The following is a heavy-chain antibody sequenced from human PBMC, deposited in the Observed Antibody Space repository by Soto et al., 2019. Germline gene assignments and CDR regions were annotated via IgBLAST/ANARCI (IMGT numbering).Heavy chain of an antibody. CDR2: IYYSGST. CDR1: GGSISSYY. J-gene: IGHJ4*02. D-gene: IGHD3-22*01. V-gene: IGHV4-59*01. Sequence: PSETLSLTCTVSGGSISSYYWSWIQQPPGKGLEWIGYIYYSGSTNYNPSLKSRVTISVDTSKNQFSLKLSSVTAADTAVYYCARERVGGVVVGFDYWGQGTLVTVSS. CDR3: ARERVGGVVVGFDY.